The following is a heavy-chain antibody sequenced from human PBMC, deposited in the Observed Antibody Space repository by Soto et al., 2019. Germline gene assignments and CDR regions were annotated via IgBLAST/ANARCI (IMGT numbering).Heavy chain of an antibody. Sequence: SETLSLTCAVYGGSFSGYYWSWIRQPPGKGLEWIGEINHSGSTNYNPSLKSRVTISVDTSKNQFSLKLSSVTAADTAVYYCARPRRDCNWRALPSVYYYYCGQGTLVTVSS. CDR1: GGSFSGYY. D-gene: IGHD1-20*01. J-gene: IGHJ4*02. V-gene: IGHV4-34*01. CDR2: INHSGST. CDR3: ARPRRDCNWRALPSVYYYY.